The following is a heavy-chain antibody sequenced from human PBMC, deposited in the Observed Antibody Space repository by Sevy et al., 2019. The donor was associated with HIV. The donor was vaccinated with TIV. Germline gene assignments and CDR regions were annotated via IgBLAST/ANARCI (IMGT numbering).Heavy chain of an antibody. J-gene: IGHJ4*02. V-gene: IGHV3-23*01. D-gene: IGHD2-8*01. CDR3: AREGCTKPHDY. CDR1: GFTFSKYS. Sequence: GGSLRLSCAASGFTFSKYSMSWVRQPPGKGLEWVSTLSFGCGEINYADSVKGRFTISRDNSKSSVHLQMNNLRPEDTAVYYCAREGCTKPHDYWGQGTLVTVYS. CDR2: LSFGCGEI.